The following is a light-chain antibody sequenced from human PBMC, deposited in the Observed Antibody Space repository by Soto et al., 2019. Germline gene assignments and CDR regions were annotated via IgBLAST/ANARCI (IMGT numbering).Light chain of an antibody. Sequence: VLTQPPSVSAAPGQKVTISCSGSSSNIGNNYVSWYQQLPGTAPKLLIYDNNKRPSGIPDRFSGSKSGTSATLGITGLQTGDEADYYCGTWDSSLSAGFYVFGTGTKVTVL. CDR1: SSNIGNNY. CDR2: DNN. V-gene: IGLV1-51*01. CDR3: GTWDSSLSAGFYV. J-gene: IGLJ1*01.